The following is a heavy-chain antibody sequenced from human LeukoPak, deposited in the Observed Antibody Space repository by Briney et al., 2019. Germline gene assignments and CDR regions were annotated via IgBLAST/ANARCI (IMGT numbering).Heavy chain of an antibody. CDR2: ISAYNGNT. Sequence: ASVKVSCKASGYTFTSYGISWVRQAPGQGLEWMGWISAYNGNTNYAQKLQGRVTMTTDTSTSTAYMELSSLRSDDTAVYYCARSATMYSSSWSYWFDPWGQGTLVTVSS. J-gene: IGHJ5*02. D-gene: IGHD6-13*01. V-gene: IGHV1-18*01. CDR1: GYTFTSYG. CDR3: ARSATMYSSSWSYWFDP.